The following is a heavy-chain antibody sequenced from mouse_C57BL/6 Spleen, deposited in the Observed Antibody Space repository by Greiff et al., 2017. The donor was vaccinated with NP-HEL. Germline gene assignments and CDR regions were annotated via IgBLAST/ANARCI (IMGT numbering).Heavy chain of an antibody. Sequence: EVQLVESGGGLVKPGGSLKLSCAASGFTFSDYGMHWVRQAPGKGLEWVAYISSGSSTIYYADTVKGRFTISRDNAKNTLFLQMTSLRSEDTAMYYCASYYYGSSYAMDYWGQGTTVTVSS. J-gene: IGHJ4*01. CDR1: GFTFSDYG. CDR2: ISSGSSTI. D-gene: IGHD1-1*01. V-gene: IGHV5-17*01. CDR3: ASYYYGSSYAMDY.